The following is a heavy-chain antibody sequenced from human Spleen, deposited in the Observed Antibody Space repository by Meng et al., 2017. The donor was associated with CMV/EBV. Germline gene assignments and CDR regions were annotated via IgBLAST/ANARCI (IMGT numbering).Heavy chain of an antibody. CDR3: ARGIVGNWFDP. CDR2: IYYSGST. J-gene: IGHJ5*02. Sequence: RLQLQESGPGLVKPSATLSLTCTVSGGSISSSSYYWGWIRQPPGKGLEWIGSIYYSGSTYYNPSLKSRVTISVDTSKNQFSLKLSSVTAADTAVYYCARGIVGNWFDPWGQGTLVTVSS. V-gene: IGHV4-39*06. CDR1: GGSISSSSYY. D-gene: IGHD1-26*01.